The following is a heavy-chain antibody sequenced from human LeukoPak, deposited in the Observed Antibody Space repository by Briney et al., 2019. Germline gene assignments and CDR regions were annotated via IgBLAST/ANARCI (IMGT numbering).Heavy chain of an antibody. CDR3: ARDRREQYCSGGSCYSALGFFDY. D-gene: IGHD2-15*01. Sequence: SETLSLTCTVSGGSISSYYWSWIRQPPGKGLEWIGYIHDSGSTNYNPSLKSRVTISVDTSKNRFSLKLSSVTAADTAVYYCARDRREQYCSGGSCYSALGFFDYWGQGTLVTVSS. J-gene: IGHJ4*02. CDR2: IHDSGST. V-gene: IGHV4-59*01. CDR1: GGSISSYY.